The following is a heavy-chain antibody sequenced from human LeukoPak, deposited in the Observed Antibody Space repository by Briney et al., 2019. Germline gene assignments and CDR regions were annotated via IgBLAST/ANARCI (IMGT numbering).Heavy chain of an antibody. CDR2: ISTSGTSI. V-gene: IGHV3-48*01. D-gene: IGHD1-26*01. J-gene: IGHJ4*02. Sequence: PGGSLRLSCAASGFTFNTYSMNWVRQAPGKGLEWISYISTSGTSIYYADSVKGRFTISRDNAKNSLYPQVDSLRGEDTAVYYCAKDRMVGASYFDYWGQGTLVTVSS. CDR3: AKDRMVGASYFDY. CDR1: GFTFNTYS.